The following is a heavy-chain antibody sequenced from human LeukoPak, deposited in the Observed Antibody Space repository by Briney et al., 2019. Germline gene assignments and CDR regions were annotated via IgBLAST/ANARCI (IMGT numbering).Heavy chain of an antibody. CDR1: GFTFSDYY. CDR2: ISGSGGST. J-gene: IGHJ2*01. D-gene: IGHD2-2*01. Sequence: PGGSLRLSCAASGFTFSDYYMSWVRQAPGKGLEWVSAISGSGGSTYYADSVKGRFTISRDNSKNTLYLQMNSLRAEDTAVYYCAKGYCSSISCHHNYNWYFDLWGRGTLVTVSS. CDR3: AKGYCSSISCHHNYNWYFDL. V-gene: IGHV3-23*01.